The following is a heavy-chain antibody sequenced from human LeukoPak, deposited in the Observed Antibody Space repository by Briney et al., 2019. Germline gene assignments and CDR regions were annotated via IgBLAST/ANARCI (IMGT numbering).Heavy chain of an antibody. CDR2: ISSSISYI. Sequence: GGSLRLSCAASGFTFSSDRMNWVRQAPGKGLEWVSSISSSISYIYYADSVKGRFTISRDNAKNSLYLQMNSLRAEDTAVYYCAREINYYDSSGYHNWFDPWGQGTMVTVSS. J-gene: IGHJ5*02. CDR3: AREINYYDSSGYHNWFDP. V-gene: IGHV3-21*01. D-gene: IGHD3-22*01. CDR1: GFTFSSDR.